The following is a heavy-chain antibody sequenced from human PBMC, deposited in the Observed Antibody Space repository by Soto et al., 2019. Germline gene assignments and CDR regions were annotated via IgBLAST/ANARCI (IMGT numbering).Heavy chain of an antibody. CDR2: INHSGST. Sequence: QVQLQQWGAGLLKPSETLSLTCAVYGGSFSGYYWSWIRQPPGKGLEWIGEINHSGSTNYNPSLKSRVTISVDTSKNQVSLKLSSVTGADTAVYYGARGRGYYGAGRPSNWGQGTLVTVSS. CDR3: ARGRGYYGAGRPSN. J-gene: IGHJ4*02. CDR1: GGSFSGYY. V-gene: IGHV4-34*01. D-gene: IGHD3-10*01.